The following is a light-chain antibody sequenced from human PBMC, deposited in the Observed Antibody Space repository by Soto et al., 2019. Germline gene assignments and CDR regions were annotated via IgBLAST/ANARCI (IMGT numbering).Light chain of an antibody. Sequence: ALQMTQSPPSLSASVGDRVTLTCRASQGITNNLAWYQQKPGKAPNLLIYGASTLQSGVPSRFSGSGSGTDFTLTISSLQPEDFGSYYCLQDYNYPRTFGQGTKVEI. J-gene: IGKJ1*01. CDR1: QGITNN. CDR3: LQDYNYPRT. CDR2: GAS. V-gene: IGKV1-6*01.